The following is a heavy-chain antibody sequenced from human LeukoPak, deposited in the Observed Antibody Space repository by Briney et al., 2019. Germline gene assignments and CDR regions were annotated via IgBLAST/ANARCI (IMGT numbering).Heavy chain of an antibody. D-gene: IGHD3-22*01. J-gene: IGHJ4*02. CDR2: MKQDGSEK. V-gene: IGHV3-7*01. CDR3: ARRALSSGYYLQFDY. CDR1: GFSFNNYW. Sequence: PGGSLRLSCAASGFSFNNYWMSWVRQAPGKGREWVANMKQDGSEKSYVDSVKGRFTISRDNAKNSLYLQMNSLRAEDTAVYYCARRALSSGYYLQFDYWGQGTLVSVSS.